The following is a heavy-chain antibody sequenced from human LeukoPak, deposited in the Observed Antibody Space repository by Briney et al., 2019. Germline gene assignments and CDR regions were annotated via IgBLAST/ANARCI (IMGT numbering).Heavy chain of an antibody. CDR3: ARDYLGE. D-gene: IGHD3-16*01. V-gene: IGHV3-30*02. CDR1: GFIFSTYG. J-gene: IGHJ4*02. CDR2: IHYDGSNK. Sequence: SGGSLRLSCAASGFIFSTYGMHWVRQAPGKGLEWVAYIHYDGSNKYYAASVKGRFTISRDTSKNTLFLQMNSLRVEDSAVYYCARDYLGEWGQGTLVTVSS.